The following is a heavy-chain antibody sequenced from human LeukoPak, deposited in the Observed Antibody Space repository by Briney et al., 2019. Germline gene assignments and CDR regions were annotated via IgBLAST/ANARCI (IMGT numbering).Heavy chain of an antibody. Sequence: GGSLRLSCAASGFPISSNAMSGVRQAPGMRREGVSVISDSGDRTYYADSVKGRFTISRDDSKNTLALRINSLRAEDTAVYYCAKDRSLDGGDSNGYFDYGGLGTLVTVSS. V-gene: IGHV3-23*01. CDR3: AKDRSLDGGDSNGYFDY. D-gene: IGHD4-23*01. J-gene: IGHJ4*02. CDR1: GFPISSNA. CDR2: ISDSGDRT.